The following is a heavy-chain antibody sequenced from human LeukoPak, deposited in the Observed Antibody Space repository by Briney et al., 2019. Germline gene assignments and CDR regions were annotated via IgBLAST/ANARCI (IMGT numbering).Heavy chain of an antibody. CDR3: ARGDIVVVPAAMAGGDY. D-gene: IGHD2-2*01. CDR2: FHPSSGGA. CDR1: AYTFSDYY. V-gene: IGHV1-2*02. J-gene: IGHJ4*02. Sequence: ASVKVSCKSSAYTFSDYYVHWVRQAPGQGLEWMGWFHPSSGGAGYARKFQGRVIMTRDTSISTAYMQLTRLTSDDTALYYCARGDIVVVPAAMAGGDYWGQGTLVTVSS.